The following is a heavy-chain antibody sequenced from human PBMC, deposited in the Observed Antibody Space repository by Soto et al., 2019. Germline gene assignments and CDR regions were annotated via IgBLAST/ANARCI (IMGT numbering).Heavy chain of an antibody. J-gene: IGHJ5*02. V-gene: IGHV1-69*12. Sequence: QVQLVQSGAEVKKPGSSVKVSCKASGGTFGSYAITWVRQAPGQGLEWMGGIIPIFGTANYAQKFQARVSITADESTSTAYMELSSRRSEDPAVYYCARDRGPSSGYYPYWFDPWGQGTLVTVSS. CDR1: GGTFGSYA. CDR2: IIPIFGTA. CDR3: ARDRGPSSGYYPYWFDP. D-gene: IGHD3-22*01.